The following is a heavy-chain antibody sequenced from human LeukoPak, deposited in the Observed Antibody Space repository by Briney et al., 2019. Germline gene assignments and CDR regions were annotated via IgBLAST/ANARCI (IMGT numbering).Heavy chain of an antibody. J-gene: IGHJ4*02. Sequence: GASVKVSCKASGYTLTSYGISWVRQAPGQGREWMGWISAYDGNRNYAQKVQGRVTMTTDTSTSTAYMELRSLRSDDTAVYYCARGHTLYYESTAYYYFDYWGQGTLVTVSS. CDR1: GYTLTSYG. CDR2: ISAYDGNR. D-gene: IGHD3-22*01. CDR3: ARGHTLYYESTAYYYFDY. V-gene: IGHV1-18*01.